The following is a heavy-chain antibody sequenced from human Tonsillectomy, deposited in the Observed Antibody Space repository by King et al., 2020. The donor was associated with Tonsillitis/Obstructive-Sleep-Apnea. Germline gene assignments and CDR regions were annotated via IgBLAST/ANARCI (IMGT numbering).Heavy chain of an antibody. CDR2: INHSGST. Sequence: VQLQQWGAGLLKPSEPLSLTCAVYVGSFSGYYWSWIRQSPGKGLEWIGEINHSGSTNYNPSLKSRVTISVDTSKNQFSLKLGSVTAADTAVYYCARVSAAARPFAFDIWGQGTMVTVSS. J-gene: IGHJ3*02. D-gene: IGHD6-6*01. CDR3: ARVSAAARPFAFDI. CDR1: VGSFSGYY. V-gene: IGHV4-34*01.